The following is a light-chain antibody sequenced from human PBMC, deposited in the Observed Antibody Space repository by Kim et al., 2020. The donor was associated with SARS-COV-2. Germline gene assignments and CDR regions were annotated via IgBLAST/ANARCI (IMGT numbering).Light chain of an antibody. J-gene: IGKJ1*01. V-gene: IGKV4-1*01. CDR1: QSVWHSSNNKNY. CDR2: WAS. Sequence: LGERATINCKSSQSVWHSSNNKNYLAWYQHKPGQPPKVLIYWASARESGVPDRFSGSGSGTDFTLTISGLQAEDVAVYYCKHRGTFGQGTKVDIK. CDR3: KHRGT.